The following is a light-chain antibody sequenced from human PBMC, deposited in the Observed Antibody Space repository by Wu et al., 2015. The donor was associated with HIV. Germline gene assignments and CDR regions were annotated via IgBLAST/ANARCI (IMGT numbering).Light chain of an antibody. Sequence: EVVLTQSPTTLSLSPGERATLSCRASQSVSSSYLAWYQQKPGQAPRLLIYGASSRATGTPDRFSGSGSGTDFTLTISRLEPEDFAVYYCQQYGRSPYTFGQGTKLEIK. CDR2: GAS. V-gene: IGKV3-20*01. CDR1: QSVSSSY. J-gene: IGKJ2*01. CDR3: QQYGRSPYT.